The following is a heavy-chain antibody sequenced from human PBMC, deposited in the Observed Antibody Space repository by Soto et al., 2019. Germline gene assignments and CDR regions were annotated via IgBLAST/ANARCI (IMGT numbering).Heavy chain of an antibody. CDR1: VASGSTQS. Sequence: KPAETLSLSCSVSVASGSTQSWNWIRQAPGKGLEWIGYLYYSGTTNYNPSLKSRVTISADTSKNQVSLELTSVTAADTAVYFCARGLSWSPYFESWGQGILVTVSS. V-gene: IGHV4-59*02. CDR3: ARGLSWSPYFES. J-gene: IGHJ4*02. CDR2: LYYSGTT. D-gene: IGHD3-3*01.